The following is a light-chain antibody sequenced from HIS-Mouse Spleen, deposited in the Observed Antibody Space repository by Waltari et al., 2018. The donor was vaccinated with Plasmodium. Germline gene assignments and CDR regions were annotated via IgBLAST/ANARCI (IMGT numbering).Light chain of an antibody. V-gene: IGKV3-15*01. CDR1: QSVSSN. J-gene: IGKJ3*01. CDR3: QQYNNWSFT. Sequence: EIVMTQSPATLSVSPGERATLSYRASQSVSSNLAWYQQKPGQAPRLLIYGASTRATGIPARFSGSGSVTEFTLTISSLQSEDFAVYYCQQYNNWSFTFGPGTKVDIK. CDR2: GAS.